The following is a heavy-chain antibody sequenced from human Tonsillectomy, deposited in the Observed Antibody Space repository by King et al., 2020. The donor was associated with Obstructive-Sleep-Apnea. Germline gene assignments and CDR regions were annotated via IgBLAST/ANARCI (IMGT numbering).Heavy chain of an antibody. D-gene: IGHD3-9*01. CDR3: ARGRDILTEDAFDI. V-gene: IGHV4-39*07. CDR1: GGSISSSRYY. Sequence: QLKESGPGLVKPSETLSLTCTVSGGSISSSRYYWGWIRQPPGKGLEWIGNIYYSGSTYYNPSLKSRVSISVDTSKNQFSLKLSSVTAADTAVYYCARGRDILTEDAFDIWGQGTMVIVSS. CDR2: IYYSGST. J-gene: IGHJ3*02.